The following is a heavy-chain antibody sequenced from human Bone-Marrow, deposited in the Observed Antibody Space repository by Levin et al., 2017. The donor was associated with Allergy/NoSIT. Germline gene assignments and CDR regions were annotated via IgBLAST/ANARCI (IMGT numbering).Heavy chain of an antibody. CDR3: AHRRGRGISGWNYFDY. V-gene: IGHV2-5*02. D-gene: IGHD1-14*01. CDR1: GFSLSTSGVG. CDR2: LFWDDDR. Sequence: QTLSLTCTFSGFSLSTSGVGVAWIRQPPGKALEWLAILFWDDDRRYRAHLKSRLTITRDTSKNQVVLTMTDMEPEDTGTYYCAHRRGRGISGWNYFDYWGQGTLVTVSS. J-gene: IGHJ4*02.